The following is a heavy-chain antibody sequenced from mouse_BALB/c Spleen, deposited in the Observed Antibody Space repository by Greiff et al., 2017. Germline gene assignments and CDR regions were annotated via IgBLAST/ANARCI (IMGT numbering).Heavy chain of an antibody. CDR3: ALYDTTRDY. CDR2: ISSGSSTI. J-gene: IGHJ4*01. CDR1: GFTFSSFG. D-gene: IGHD2-3*01. V-gene: IGHV5-17*02. Sequence: EVQLVESGGGLVQPGGSRKLSCAASGFTFSSFGMHWVRQAPEKGLEWVAYISSGSSTIYYADTVKGRFTISRDNPKNTLFLQMTSLRSEDTAMYYCALYDTTRDYWGQGTSVTVSS.